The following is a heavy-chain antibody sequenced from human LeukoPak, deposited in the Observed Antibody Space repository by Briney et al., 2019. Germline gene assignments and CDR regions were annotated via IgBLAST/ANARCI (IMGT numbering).Heavy chain of an antibody. CDR2: IKQDGSDK. CDR3: ARDRLYSSGWYVDY. V-gene: IGHV3-7*03. Sequence: GGSLRLSCAASGFTFSSYWMTWVCQAPGKGLEWVANIKQDGSDKYYVDSVKGRFTISRDNAKNSLYLQMNSLRAEDTAVYYCARDRLYSSGWYVDYWGQGTLVTVSS. D-gene: IGHD6-19*01. CDR1: GFTFSSYW. J-gene: IGHJ4*02.